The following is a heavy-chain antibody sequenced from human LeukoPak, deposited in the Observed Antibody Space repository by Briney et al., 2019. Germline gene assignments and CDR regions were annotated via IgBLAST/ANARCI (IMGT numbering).Heavy chain of an antibody. Sequence: PSETLSLTCAVYGGSFSGYYWSWIRQPPGKGLEWIGEINHSGSTNYNPSLKSRVTMTRDTSTSTAYMELSSLRSDDTAVYYCARGGKLGGAFDIWGQGTMVTVSS. J-gene: IGHJ3*02. CDR3: ARGGKLGGAFDI. V-gene: IGHV4-34*01. CDR2: INHSGST. D-gene: IGHD7-27*01. CDR1: GGSFSGYY.